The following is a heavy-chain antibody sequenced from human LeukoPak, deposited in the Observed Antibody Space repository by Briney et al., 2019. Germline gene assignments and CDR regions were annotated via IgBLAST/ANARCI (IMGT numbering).Heavy chain of an antibody. J-gene: IGHJ4*02. CDR1: GGSISSRSFY. Sequence: PSETLSLTCTVSGGSISSRSFYWGWIRQPPGKGLEWIGSIYYSGSTYYNPSLKSRVTISVDTSKNQFSLKLSSVTAADTAVYYCARDPLELMRGVFDYWGQGTLVTVSS. V-gene: IGHV4-39*07. D-gene: IGHD3-10*01. CDR2: IYYSGST. CDR3: ARDPLELMRGVFDY.